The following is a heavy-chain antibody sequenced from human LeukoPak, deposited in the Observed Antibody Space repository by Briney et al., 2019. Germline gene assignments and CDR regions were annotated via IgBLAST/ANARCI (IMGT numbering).Heavy chain of an antibody. CDR3: ARDQDWDLQSLRYFDY. Sequence: SSETLSLTCTVSGGSISSGGYYWSWIRQPPGKGLEWIGYMYYSGSTNYNPSLESRVTISVDTSKNQFSLKLSSVTAADTAVYYCARDQDWDLQSLRYFDYWGQGTLVTVSS. D-gene: IGHD1-26*01. V-gene: IGHV4-61*08. CDR1: GGSISSGGYY. J-gene: IGHJ4*02. CDR2: MYYSGST.